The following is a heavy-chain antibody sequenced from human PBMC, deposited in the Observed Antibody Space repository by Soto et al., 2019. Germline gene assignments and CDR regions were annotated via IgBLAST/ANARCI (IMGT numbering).Heavy chain of an antibody. CDR2: IKRETDGGTA. Sequence: GGSLRLSCPASGFTFSNAWMRWIRQAPGKGLEWVDSIKRETDGGTADYAAPVKGRFTISRDDSKNTLYLQMNSLKTEDTAVYYCNSFYEHGGFHSKSLDYWGQGTLVTVSS. CDR3: NSFYEHGGFHSKSLDY. CDR1: GFTFSNAW. D-gene: IGHD2-15*01. V-gene: IGHV3-15*01. J-gene: IGHJ4*02.